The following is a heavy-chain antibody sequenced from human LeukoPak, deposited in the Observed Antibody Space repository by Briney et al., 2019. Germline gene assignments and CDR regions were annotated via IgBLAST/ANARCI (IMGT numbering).Heavy chain of an antibody. CDR1: GYTFTSYD. D-gene: IGHD3-9*01. CDR3: AREVSQREYYDILTGYPHFKLYNYYGMDV. CDR2: INPNSGGT. V-gene: IGHV1-2*02. J-gene: IGHJ6*02. Sequence: ASAKVSCKASGYTFTSYDMHWVRQAPGQGLEWMGWINPNSGGTNYAQKFQGRVTMTRDTSISTAYMELSRLRSDDTAVYYCAREVSQREYYDILTGYPHFKLYNYYGMDVWGQGTTVTVSS.